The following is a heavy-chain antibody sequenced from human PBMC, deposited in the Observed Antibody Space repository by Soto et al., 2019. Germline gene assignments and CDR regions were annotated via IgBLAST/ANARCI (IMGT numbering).Heavy chain of an antibody. CDR2: ISAYNGNT. Sequence: ASVKVSCKASGYTFTSYGISWVRQAPGQGLEWMGWISAYNGNTNYAQKLQGRVTMTTETSTSKAYMELRSLRSDDTAVYYCARWRQWLVTMDVWGKGTTVTVSS. CDR1: GYTFTSYG. J-gene: IGHJ6*03. CDR3: ARWRQWLVTMDV. D-gene: IGHD6-19*01. V-gene: IGHV1-18*01.